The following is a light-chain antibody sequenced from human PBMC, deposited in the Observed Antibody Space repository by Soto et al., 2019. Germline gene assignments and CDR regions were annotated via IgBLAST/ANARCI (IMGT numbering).Light chain of an antibody. CDR3: QQSYGSPRT. J-gene: IGKJ1*01. CDR2: AAS. Sequence: DIQMTQSPSSLSASVGDTVTITCRASQRIYTYLNWYQQKLGKAPNLLIYAASTLQSGVQSRFSGGGSGTDFTLTITSLQPEDFATYYCQQSYGSPRTFGQGTKVEIK. CDR1: QRIYTY. V-gene: IGKV1-39*01.